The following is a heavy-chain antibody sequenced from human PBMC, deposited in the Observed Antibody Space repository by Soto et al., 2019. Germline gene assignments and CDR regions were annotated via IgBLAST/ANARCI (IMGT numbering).Heavy chain of an antibody. V-gene: IGHV4-59*12. CDR3: ARDQLEGNWFDP. Sequence: SETLSLTCTVSGGSISSYYWSWIRQPPGKGLEWIGYIFYSGPTYYNPSLKSRVTISVDTSKNQFSLKLSSVTAADTAVYYCARDQLEGNWFDPGAREPWSPSPQ. J-gene: IGHJ5*02. CDR1: GGSISSYY. D-gene: IGHD1-1*01. CDR2: IFYSGPT.